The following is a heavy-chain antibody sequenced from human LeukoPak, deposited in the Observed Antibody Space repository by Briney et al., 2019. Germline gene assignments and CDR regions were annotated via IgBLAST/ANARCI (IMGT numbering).Heavy chain of an antibody. V-gene: IGHV4-59*08. CDR2: FYNSRTS. Sequence: PSETLSLTCSVSGGSISSYYWNWIRQPPGKGLEWIGYFYNSRTSNYNPTLKSRVTISVDTSKNQFSLKLSSVTAADTAVYYCARVTTGGYYNCWGQGTLVTVSS. CDR1: GGSISSYY. CDR3: ARVTTGGYYNC. D-gene: IGHD3-22*01. J-gene: IGHJ4*02.